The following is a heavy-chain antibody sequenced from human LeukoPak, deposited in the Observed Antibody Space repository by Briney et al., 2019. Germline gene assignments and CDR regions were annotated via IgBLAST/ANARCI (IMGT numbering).Heavy chain of an antibody. CDR2: IYYSGST. Sequence: SETLSLTCPVSRGSLSSYYRSWLRQPPGKGLEWIGYIYYSGSTNYNPSLKSRVTISVDTSKNQFSLKLSSVTAADTAVYYCARSGTTSDIWGQGTMVTVSS. J-gene: IGHJ3*02. D-gene: IGHD1-1*01. CDR3: ARSGTTSDI. CDR1: RGSLSSYY. V-gene: IGHV4-59*01.